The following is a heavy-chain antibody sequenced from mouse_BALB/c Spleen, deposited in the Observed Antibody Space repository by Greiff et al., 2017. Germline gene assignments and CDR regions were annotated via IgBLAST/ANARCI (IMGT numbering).Heavy chain of an antibody. V-gene: IGHV1-7*01. J-gene: IGHJ2*01. CDR1: GYTFTSYW. D-gene: IGHD4-1*01. Sequence: LQESGAELAKPGASVKMSCKASGYTFTSYWMHWVKQRPGQGLEWIGYINPSTGYTEYNQKFKDKATLTADKSSSTAYMQLSSLTSEDSAVYYCARSGEANWDYWGQGTTLTVSS. CDR3: ARSGEANWDY. CDR2: INPSTGYT.